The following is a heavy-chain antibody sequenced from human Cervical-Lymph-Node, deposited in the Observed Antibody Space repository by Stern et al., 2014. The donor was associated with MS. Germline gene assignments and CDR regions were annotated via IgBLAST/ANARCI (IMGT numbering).Heavy chain of an antibody. CDR1: GGSVGSGSYD. Sequence: QVQLVQSGPGLVKPSQTLSLTCTVSGGSVGSGSYDWSWIRQPAGKGLEWIGRIYTTGSTYYNPSLKSRVSISIDPSKNHFSLKLTSVTAADTAVYYCARDKEDTNMAFRYFDNWGQGTLVTVSS. CDR2: IYTTGST. D-gene: IGHD5-18*01. J-gene: IGHJ4*02. CDR3: ARDKEDTNMAFRYFDN. V-gene: IGHV4-61*02.